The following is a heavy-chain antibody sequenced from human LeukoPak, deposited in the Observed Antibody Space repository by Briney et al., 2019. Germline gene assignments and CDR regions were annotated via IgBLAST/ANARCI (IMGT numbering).Heavy chain of an antibody. J-gene: IGHJ3*02. D-gene: IGHD1-26*01. CDR1: GFTFSSYG. V-gene: IGHV3-33*01. CDR2: IWYDGSNK. CDR3: ARVSSGSYYGAFDI. Sequence: PGGSLRLSCAASGFTFSSYGMHWVRQAPGKGLEWVAVIWYDGSNKYYADSVKGRFTISRDNSKNTLYLQMNSLRAEDTAVYYCARVSSGSYYGAFDIWGQGTMVTVSS.